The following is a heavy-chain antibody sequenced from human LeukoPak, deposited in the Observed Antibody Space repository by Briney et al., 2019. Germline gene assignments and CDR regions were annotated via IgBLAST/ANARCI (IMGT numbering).Heavy chain of an antibody. CDR3: ARTFHEYYYDSSGYYLLYFDY. D-gene: IGHD3-22*01. CDR2: IYYSGST. CDR1: GGSISSYY. Sequence: SETLSLTCTVSGGSISSYYWSWIRQPPGKGLEWIGYIYYSGSTNYNPSLKSRVTISVDTSKNQFSLKLSSVTAADTAVYYCARTFHEYYYDSSGYYLLYFDYWGQGTLVTVSS. V-gene: IGHV4-59*01. J-gene: IGHJ4*02.